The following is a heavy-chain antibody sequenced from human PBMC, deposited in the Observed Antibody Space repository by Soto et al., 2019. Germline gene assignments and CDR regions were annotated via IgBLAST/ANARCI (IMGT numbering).Heavy chain of an antibody. CDR3: TRMNAVPGLDY. CDR2: INHSGTT. J-gene: IGHJ4*02. V-gene: IGHV4-59*01. Sequence: PSETLSLTCTVSGGSINKYYWSWIRQPPGRGLEWIGYINHSGTTNYSPSLKSRVSISIDTSKNQLSLKLRSVTAADTALYYCTRMNAVPGLDYWGPGTLVTSSS. D-gene: IGHD6-19*01. CDR1: GGSINKYY.